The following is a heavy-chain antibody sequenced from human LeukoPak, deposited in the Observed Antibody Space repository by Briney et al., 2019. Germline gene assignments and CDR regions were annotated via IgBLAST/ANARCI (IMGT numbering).Heavy chain of an antibody. CDR3: AREGEFIRGSFYTVDY. J-gene: IGHJ4*02. CDR2: ISGSGSRT. D-gene: IGHD1-26*01. Sequence: GGSLRLSCAASGFTFSSYAMSWVRQAPGKGLEWVSAISGSGSRTYYAESVKGRFTISRDNTKNTLYLQMNSLRVEDTAVYYCAREGEFIRGSFYTVDYWGRGTLVTVSS. CDR1: GFTFSSYA. V-gene: IGHV3-23*01.